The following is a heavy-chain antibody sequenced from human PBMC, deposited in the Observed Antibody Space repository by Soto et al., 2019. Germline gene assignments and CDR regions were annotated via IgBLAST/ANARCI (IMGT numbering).Heavy chain of an antibody. CDR2: IYYSGST. CDR1: GGSISSGGYY. J-gene: IGHJ6*02. CDR3: AREAGTRGVYYYYYGMDV. D-gene: IGHD1-1*01. V-gene: IGHV4-31*03. Sequence: SETLSLTCTFSGGSISSGGYYWSWIRQHPGKGLEWIGYIYYSGSTYYNPSLKSRVTISVDTSKNQFSLKLSSVTAADTAVYYCAREAGTRGVYYYYYGMDVWGQGTTVTVSS.